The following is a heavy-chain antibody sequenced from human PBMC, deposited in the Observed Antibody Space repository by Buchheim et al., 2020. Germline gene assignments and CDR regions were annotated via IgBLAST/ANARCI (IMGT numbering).Heavy chain of an antibody. J-gene: IGHJ4*02. CDR3: ARAASSGRRFDY. Sequence: QVQLVQSGAEVKEPGASVKVSCKASGYTFTSYYMHWVRQAPGQGLEWMGVINPSAGSTTYAQKFQGRPTMTRDTSTATVHMEVGSLRVEDTAVYFCARAASSGRRFDYWGQGT. D-gene: IGHD1-26*01. V-gene: IGHV1-46*01. CDR2: INPSAGST. CDR1: GYTFTSYY.